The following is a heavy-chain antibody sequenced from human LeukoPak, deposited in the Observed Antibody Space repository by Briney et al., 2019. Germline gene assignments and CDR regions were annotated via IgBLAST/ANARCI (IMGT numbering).Heavy chain of an antibody. J-gene: IGHJ5*02. CDR3: ARVAPGWYDILTGYFGAVPTNPNWFDP. V-gene: IGHV1-2*02. Sequence: EASVKVSCKASGYTFTGYYMHWVRQAPGQGLEWMGWINPNSGGTNYAQKLQGRVTITRDTSVSTAYMELSRLRSDATAVYYCARVAPGWYDILTGYFGAVPTNPNWFDPWGQGTLVTVSS. CDR2: INPNSGGT. CDR1: GYTFTGYY. D-gene: IGHD3-9*01.